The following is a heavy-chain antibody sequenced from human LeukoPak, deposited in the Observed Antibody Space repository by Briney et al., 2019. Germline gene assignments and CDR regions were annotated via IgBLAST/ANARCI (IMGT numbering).Heavy chain of an antibody. CDR1: GFTLSSYE. J-gene: IGHJ3*02. CDR2: ISSSGSTI. D-gene: IGHD6-19*01. Sequence: GGSLRLSCVASGFTLSSYEMNWVRPAPGKGLEWVSYISSSGSTISYADSAKGRFTISRDNAKNSLSLQMNSLRAEDTAIYYCARVGYSSGWTTDAFDIWGQGTMVTVSS. CDR3: ARVGYSSGWTTDAFDI. V-gene: IGHV3-48*03.